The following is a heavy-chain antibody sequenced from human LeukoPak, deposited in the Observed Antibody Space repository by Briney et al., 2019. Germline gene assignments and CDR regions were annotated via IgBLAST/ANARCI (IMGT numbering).Heavy chain of an antibody. CDR2: SYYTGST. Sequence: SETLSLTCTVSGGSISSSSYYWGWIRQPPGKGLEWIGSSYYTGSTYYNPSLKSRVTISVDTSKNQVSLKLSSVTAADTAVYYCARQGLLGDYVWGSYRYTDYWGQGTLVTVSS. CDR1: GGSISSSSYY. J-gene: IGHJ4*02. CDR3: ARQGLLGDYVWGSYRYTDY. V-gene: IGHV4-39*01. D-gene: IGHD3-16*02.